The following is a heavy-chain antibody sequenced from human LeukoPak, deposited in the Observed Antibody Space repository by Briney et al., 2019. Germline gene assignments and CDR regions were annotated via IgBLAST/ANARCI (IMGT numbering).Heavy chain of an antibody. Sequence: GGSLTLSCAASGLTFSSFDMNWVRQAPGKGLEWVSSISSAGSPTYYADSVKGRFTISRDNSKNTLYLQMNSLRAEDTAVYYCAKGGSSSWYLFDYWGQGTLVTVSS. CDR1: GLTFSSFD. J-gene: IGHJ4*02. CDR2: ISSAGSPT. D-gene: IGHD6-13*01. CDR3: AKGGSSSWYLFDY. V-gene: IGHV3-23*01.